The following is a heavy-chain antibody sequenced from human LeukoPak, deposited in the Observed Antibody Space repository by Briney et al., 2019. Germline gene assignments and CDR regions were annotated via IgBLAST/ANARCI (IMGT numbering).Heavy chain of an antibody. CDR3: ARGDYYEF. CDR2: IYHSGIT. J-gene: IGHJ4*02. Sequence: PSETLSLTCTVSGHSISSGCFWGWIRQPPGKGLEWIGSIYHSGITYYNSFLKSRVTISVDPSKNQFSPKVRSVTAADTAVYYCARGDYYEFWGQGTLVTVSS. V-gene: IGHV4-38-2*02. CDR1: GHSISSGCF.